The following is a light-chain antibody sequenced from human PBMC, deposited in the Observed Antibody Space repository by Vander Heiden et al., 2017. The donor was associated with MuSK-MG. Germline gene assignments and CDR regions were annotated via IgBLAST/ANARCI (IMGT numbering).Light chain of an antibody. Sequence: SNELTQPPSVSVSPGQTATITCSGDKLGDKHVCWYQQKSGQSPVLLIYQDKKRPSGIPERFSGSNSGNTATLTVSGTQPMDEADYYCQSWDSSRVVFGGGTKL. CDR3: QSWDSSRVV. J-gene: IGLJ2*01. CDR2: QDK. CDR1: KLGDKH. V-gene: IGLV3-1*01.